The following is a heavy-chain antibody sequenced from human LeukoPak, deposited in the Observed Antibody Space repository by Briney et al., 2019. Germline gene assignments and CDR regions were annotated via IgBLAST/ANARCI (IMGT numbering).Heavy chain of an antibody. V-gene: IGHV4-30-2*01. Sequence: PSETLSLTCAVSGGSISSGGYSWSWIRQPPGKGLEWIGYIYHSGSTYYNPSLKSRVTISVDRSKNQFSLKLSSVTAADTAVYYCATSPYHYYGMDVWGQGTTVTVSS. CDR3: ATSPYHYYGMDV. CDR1: GGSISSGGYS. CDR2: IYHSGST. J-gene: IGHJ6*02.